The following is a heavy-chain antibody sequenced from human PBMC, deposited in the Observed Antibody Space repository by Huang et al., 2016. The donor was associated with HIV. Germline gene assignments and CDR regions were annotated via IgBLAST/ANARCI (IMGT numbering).Heavy chain of an antibody. CDR3: ARAGSGWALDAFDI. J-gene: IGHJ3*02. CDR2: MNPVNGDT. Sequence: QVQLVQSGAEVKKPGASVKVSCKGSGYSFTDSDINWVRQATGQGLWGMGWMNPVNGDTGYAQKSQGRVTFSRNTSVNTAYMELSSLRSDDTAVYYCARAGSGWALDAFDIWGQGTVVIVSS. D-gene: IGHD6-19*01. CDR1: GYSFTDSD. V-gene: IGHV1-8*03.